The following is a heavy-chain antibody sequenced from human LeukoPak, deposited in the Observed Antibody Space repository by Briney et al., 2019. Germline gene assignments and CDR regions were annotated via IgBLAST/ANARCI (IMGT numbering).Heavy chain of an antibody. CDR3: AKGNYYGSGSYNYFDY. Sequence: GGSLRLSCAASGFTFSSYGMHWVRQAPGKGLEWVAFIRYDGGNKYYADSVKGRFTISRDNSKNTLYLQMNSLRAEDTAVYYCAKGNYYGSGSYNYFDYWGQGTLVTVSS. V-gene: IGHV3-30*02. CDR2: IRYDGGNK. CDR1: GFTFSSYG. J-gene: IGHJ4*02. D-gene: IGHD3-10*01.